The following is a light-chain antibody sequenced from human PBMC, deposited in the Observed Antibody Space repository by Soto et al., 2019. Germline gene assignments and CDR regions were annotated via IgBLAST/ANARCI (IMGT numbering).Light chain of an antibody. J-gene: IGKJ2*01. CDR2: KAS. V-gene: IGKV1-5*03. CDR3: QQYNSDPST. CDR1: QSISSW. Sequence: DIQMTQSPSTLSASVGDRVTITCRASQSISSWLAWYQQKPGKAPKLLIYKASSLESGVPSRFSGSGSGTEFTLTISSLQPDDFATYHCQQYNSDPSTFGEGTKLEIK.